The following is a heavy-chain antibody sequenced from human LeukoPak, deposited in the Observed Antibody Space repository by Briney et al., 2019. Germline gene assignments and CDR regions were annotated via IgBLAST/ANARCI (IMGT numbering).Heavy chain of an antibody. CDR3: ARGETSSYDY. CDR2: INGVGSFT. V-gene: IGHV3-74*01. J-gene: IGHJ4*02. Sequence: PGGSLRLSCAASGFGFSSFWMHWVRQAPGKGLVWVSRINGVGSFTNYADSVKGRFTISRDNSKNTVYLQMNSLRAEDTAVYYCARGETSSYDYWGQGTLVTVSS. D-gene: IGHD2-2*01. CDR1: GFGFSSFW.